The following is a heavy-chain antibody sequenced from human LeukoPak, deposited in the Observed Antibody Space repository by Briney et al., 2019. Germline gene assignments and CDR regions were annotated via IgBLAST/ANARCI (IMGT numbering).Heavy chain of an antibody. CDR3: ASLDY. CDR1: GFTFGSFG. J-gene: IGHJ4*02. CDR2: INSDGSST. V-gene: IGHV3-74*01. Sequence: GRSLRLSCVASGFTFGSFGMHWVRQAPGKGLVWVSSINSDGSSTSYADSVKGRFTISRDNAKNTLYLQMNTLRAEDTAVYYCASLDYWGQGTPVTVSS.